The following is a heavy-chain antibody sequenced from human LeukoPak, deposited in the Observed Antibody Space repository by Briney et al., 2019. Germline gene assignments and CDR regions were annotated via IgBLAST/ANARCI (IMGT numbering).Heavy chain of an antibody. V-gene: IGHV4-39*01. J-gene: IGHJ4*02. D-gene: IGHD3-22*01. CDR3: ARAPPYYYDSSGFDY. CDR2: IYYSGST. CDR1: GGSISSSSYY. Sequence: PSETLSLTCTVSGGSISSSSYYWGWIRQPPGKGLEWIGSIYYSGSTYYNPSLKSRVTISVDTSKNQFSLKLSSVTAADTAVYYCARAPPYYYDSSGFDYWGQGTLVTVSS.